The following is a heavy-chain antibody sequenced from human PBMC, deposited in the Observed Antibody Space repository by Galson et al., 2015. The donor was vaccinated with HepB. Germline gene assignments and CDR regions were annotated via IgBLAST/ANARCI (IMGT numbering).Heavy chain of an antibody. CDR3: ARPPLGNWAHGYFDL. D-gene: IGHD7-27*01. J-gene: IGHJ2*01. V-gene: IGHV4-39*01. Sequence: ETLSLTCTVSGGSISSSSYYWGWIRQPPGKGLEWIGSIYYSGSTYYNPSLKSRVTISVDTSKNQFSLKLSSVTAADTAVYYCARPPLGNWAHGYFDLWGRGTLVTVSS. CDR2: IYYSGST. CDR1: GGSISSSSYY.